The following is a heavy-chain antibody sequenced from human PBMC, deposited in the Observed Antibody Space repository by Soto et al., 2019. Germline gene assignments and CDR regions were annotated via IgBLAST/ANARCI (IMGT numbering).Heavy chain of an antibody. CDR3: AREGINNYNEYYFDS. CDR2: ISGSGNYT. V-gene: IGHV3-21*01. Sequence: LRLSCAASGFTFSSYSMNWVRQAPGKGLEWVSSISGSGNYTHYADFLRGRFTISRDNAKTSLYLQMNSLRAEDTAVYYCAREGINNYNEYYFDSWGQGTVVTVSA. J-gene: IGHJ4*02. CDR1: GFTFSSYS. D-gene: IGHD4-4*01.